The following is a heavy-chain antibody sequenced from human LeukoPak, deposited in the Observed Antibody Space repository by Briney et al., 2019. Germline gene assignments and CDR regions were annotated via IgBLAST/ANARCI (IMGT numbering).Heavy chain of an antibody. Sequence: ASETLSLTCTVSGGTISSYYWNWIRQPPGKGLEWIGYIQYSGSTKYNPSLKSRVTISVDTSKNQFSLKLSSVTAADTAVYYCARWYSSGWAFDYWGQGTLVTVSS. J-gene: IGHJ4*02. V-gene: IGHV4-59*08. CDR2: IQYSGST. CDR3: ARWYSSGWAFDY. D-gene: IGHD6-19*01. CDR1: GGTISSYY.